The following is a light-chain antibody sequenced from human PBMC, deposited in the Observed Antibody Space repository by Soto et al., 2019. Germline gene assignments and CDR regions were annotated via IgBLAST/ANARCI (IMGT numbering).Light chain of an antibody. CDR1: QSVLFTSNNTNY. V-gene: IGKV4-1*01. CDR2: WAS. J-gene: IGKJ1*01. CDR3: EDYYCAPWM. Sequence: DIVMTQSPDSLAVSLGERATINCRSSQSVLFTSNNTNYLAWYQQKPGQPPKLIIYWASTLESEVPDRFSGNGSGTDCSVTIGSLRAEDVSVEYCEDYYCAPWMFGQGTKVEIK.